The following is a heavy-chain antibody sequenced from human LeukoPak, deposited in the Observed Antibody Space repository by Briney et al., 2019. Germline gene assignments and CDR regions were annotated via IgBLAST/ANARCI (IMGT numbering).Heavy chain of an antibody. CDR3: ARDRERIQLWSGDFDY. CDR1: GFTFSSYS. CDR2: ISSSSSYI. V-gene: IGHV3-21*01. D-gene: IGHD5-18*01. J-gene: IGHJ4*02. Sequence: GGSLRLSCAASGFTFSSYSMNWVRQAPGKGLEWVSSISSSSSYIYYADSVKGRFTISRDNAKNSLYLQMNSLRAEDTAVYYCARDRERIQLWSGDFDYWGQGTLVTVSS.